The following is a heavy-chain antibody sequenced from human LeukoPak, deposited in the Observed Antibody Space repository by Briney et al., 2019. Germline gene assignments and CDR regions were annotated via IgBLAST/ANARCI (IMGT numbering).Heavy chain of an antibody. Sequence: GESLKISCKGSGYRFTSYWIGWVRQMPGKGLEWMGIIYPGDSDTRYSPSFQGQVTISADKSISTAYLQWSSRKASDTAMYYCARHPEPHYYDSSGYYYDYWGQGTLVTVSS. CDR2: IYPGDSDT. V-gene: IGHV5-51*01. CDR1: GYRFTSYW. D-gene: IGHD3-22*01. J-gene: IGHJ4*02. CDR3: ARHPEPHYYDSSGYYYDY.